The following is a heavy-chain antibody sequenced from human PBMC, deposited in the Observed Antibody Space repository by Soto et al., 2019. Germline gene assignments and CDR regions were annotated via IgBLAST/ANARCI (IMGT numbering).Heavy chain of an antibody. Sequence: SETLSLTCAVSGGSISSGGYSWSWIRQPPGKGLEWIGYMYHSGSTYYNPSLKSRVTISIDRSKNQFSLKLSSVTAADTAVYYCAGSIAAAGYNWFDPWGQGTLVTVSS. J-gene: IGHJ5*02. CDR3: AGSIAAAGYNWFDP. V-gene: IGHV4-30-2*01. D-gene: IGHD6-13*01. CDR2: MYHSGST. CDR1: GGSISSGGYS.